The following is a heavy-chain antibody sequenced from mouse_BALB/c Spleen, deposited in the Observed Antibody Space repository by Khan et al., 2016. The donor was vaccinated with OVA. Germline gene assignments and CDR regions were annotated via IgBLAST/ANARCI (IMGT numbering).Heavy chain of an antibody. V-gene: IGHV1-4*01. CDR3: VRAGDYRRNDGCFAY. D-gene: IGHD1-1*01. Sequence: QVQLKESGAGLARPGASVKMSCTASGFTFTSYTIHWVQLRPGKGLEWMGFINPSSGNTNYYQKLKDRTTLTADKSTTTVYMQLSSLTSEDSAVYNCVRAGDYRRNDGCFAYWGQGTLVTVSA. CDR2: INPSSGNT. CDR1: GFTFTSYT. J-gene: IGHJ3*01.